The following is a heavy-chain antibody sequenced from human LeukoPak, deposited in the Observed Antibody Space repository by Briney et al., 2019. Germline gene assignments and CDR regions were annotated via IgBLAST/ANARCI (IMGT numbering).Heavy chain of an antibody. Sequence: PGGSLRLSCAAPGFTFSYYAMRWVRQAPGKGLEWVSAISGSGDSTYYADSVKGRFTISRDSSKNTLYLQMNNLRAEDTAVYYCARKIEGGVTGSDYWGQGTLVTVSS. V-gene: IGHV3-23*01. D-gene: IGHD1-26*01. CDR3: ARKIEGGVTGSDY. CDR2: ISGSGDST. J-gene: IGHJ4*02. CDR1: GFTFSYYA.